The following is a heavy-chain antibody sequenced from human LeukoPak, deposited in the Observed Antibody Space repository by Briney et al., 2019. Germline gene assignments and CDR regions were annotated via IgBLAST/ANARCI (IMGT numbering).Heavy chain of an antibody. Sequence: GGSLRLSCAASGFTFSSYAMSWVRQAPGKGLEWVSAISGSGGSTYYADSVKGRFTISRDNSKNTLYLQMNSLRAEDTAVYYCAKDLEDYDFWSGYSTPFDYWGQGTLVTVFS. CDR3: AKDLEDYDFWSGYSTPFDY. V-gene: IGHV3-23*01. CDR2: ISGSGGST. J-gene: IGHJ4*02. D-gene: IGHD3-3*01. CDR1: GFTFSSYA.